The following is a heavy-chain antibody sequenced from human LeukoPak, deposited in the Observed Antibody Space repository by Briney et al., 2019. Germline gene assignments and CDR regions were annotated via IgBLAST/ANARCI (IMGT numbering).Heavy chain of an antibody. J-gene: IGHJ6*04. Sequence: PGGSLRLSCAASGFTFSSYGMHWVRQASGKGLEWVAFIRYDGSNKYYADSVKGRFTISRDNSKNTLYLQMNSLRAEDTAVYYCAKGGYCSGGSCFYALDVWGKGTTVTISS. CDR3: AKGGYCSGGSCFYALDV. CDR1: GFTFSSYG. V-gene: IGHV3-30*02. CDR2: IRYDGSNK. D-gene: IGHD2-15*01.